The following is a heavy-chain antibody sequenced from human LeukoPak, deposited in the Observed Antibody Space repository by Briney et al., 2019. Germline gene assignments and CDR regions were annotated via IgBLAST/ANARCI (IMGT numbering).Heavy chain of an antibody. V-gene: IGHV4-61*02. CDR3: ARVFIRALYYVDV. Sequence: SQTLSLTCTVSGGSISSGSYYWSWIRQPAGTGLEWIGRIYTSGSTNYNPSLKSRVTISVDTSKNQFSLKPSSVTAADTAVYYCARVFIRALYYVDVWGKGTMVTVSS. CDR1: GGSISSGSYY. D-gene: IGHD3-3*01. CDR2: IYTSGST. J-gene: IGHJ6*03.